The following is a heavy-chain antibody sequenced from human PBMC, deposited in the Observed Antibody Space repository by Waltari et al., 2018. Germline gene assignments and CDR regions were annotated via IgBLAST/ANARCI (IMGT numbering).Heavy chain of an antibody. Sequence: QVQLQESGPGLVKPSGTLSLTCAVSGGSISSSNWWSWVRQPPGKGLEWIGEIYHSGTPNSTPSLKSRVTISVDKSKNQFSLKLSSVTAADTAVYYCARDLDYGSGSFTFGYGMDVWGQGTTVTVSS. J-gene: IGHJ6*02. D-gene: IGHD3-10*01. CDR2: IYHSGTP. CDR3: ARDLDYGSGSFTFGYGMDV. CDR1: GGSISSSNW. V-gene: IGHV4-4*02.